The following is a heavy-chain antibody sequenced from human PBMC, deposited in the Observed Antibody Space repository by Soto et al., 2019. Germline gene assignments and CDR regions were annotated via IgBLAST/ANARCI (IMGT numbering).Heavy chain of an antibody. CDR1: ARPISSGNW. CDR3: ARSSWNYVGYYYGMDV. Sequence: NPSDTLPPTFPVSARPISSGNWWRWLRQPPGKGLEWIGEIYHSGSTNYNPSLKSRVTISVDKSKNQFSLKLSSVTAADTAVYYCARSSWNYVGYYYGMDVWGQGTTVS. CDR2: IYHSGST. J-gene: IGHJ6*02. V-gene: IGHV4-4*02. D-gene: IGHD1-7*01.